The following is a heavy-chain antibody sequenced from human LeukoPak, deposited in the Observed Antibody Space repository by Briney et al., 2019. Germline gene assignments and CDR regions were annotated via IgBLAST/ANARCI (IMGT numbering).Heavy chain of an antibody. CDR3: ARGPRSFLEWLPWAY. CDR2: INPNSGGT. V-gene: IGHV1-2*02. CDR1: GYTFTSYG. D-gene: IGHD3-3*01. Sequence: ASVKVSCTASGYTFTSYGISWVRQAPGQGLEWMGWINPNSGGTNYAQKFQGRVTMTRDTSISTAYMELSRLRSDDAAVYYCARGPRSFLEWLPWAYWGQGTLVTVSS. J-gene: IGHJ4*02.